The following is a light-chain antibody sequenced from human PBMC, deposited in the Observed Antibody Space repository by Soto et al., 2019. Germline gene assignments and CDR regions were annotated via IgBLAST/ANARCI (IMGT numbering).Light chain of an antibody. CDR1: QSVLYNSNNKNY. CDR3: QQYYSPWT. J-gene: IGKJ1*01. Sequence: DIVMTQSPDSLAVSLGERATINCKSSQSVLYNSNNKNYLAWYQQKPGQHPKLLIYWASTRESGVPDRFSGNGSGTDFTLTISSLQAEDVAVYDCQQYYSPWTFGQGTEVEIK. V-gene: IGKV4-1*01. CDR2: WAS.